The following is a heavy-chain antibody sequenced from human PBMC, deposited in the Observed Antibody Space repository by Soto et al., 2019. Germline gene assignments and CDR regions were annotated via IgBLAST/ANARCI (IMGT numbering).Heavy chain of an antibody. CDR3: AKEKGGGWGYFDY. Sequence: EVQLLESGGGLVQPGGSLRLSCAASGFTFSSYAMSWVRQAPGKGLEWVSAISGSGGSTYYADSVKGRFTISRDNSKNTLYLKRNSGRAEDTAVYYCAKEKGGGWGYFDYWGQGTLVTVSS. CDR1: GFTFSSYA. V-gene: IGHV3-23*01. J-gene: IGHJ4*02. CDR2: ISGSGGST. D-gene: IGHD3-16*01.